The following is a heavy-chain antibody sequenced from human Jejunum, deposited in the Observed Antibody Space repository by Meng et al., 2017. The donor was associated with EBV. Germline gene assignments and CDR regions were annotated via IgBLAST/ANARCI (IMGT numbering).Heavy chain of an antibody. D-gene: IGHD2-21*02. V-gene: IGHV7-4-1*02. CDR2: INTRTGNP. CDR3: ASDISTATFGY. Sequence: FQSGSELKKPGASVKVSWKASGYTFSRDAMNWVRQAPGQGLEWMGWINTRTGNPAYAQGFTGRFVFSLDTSVSTAYLQISSLKAEDTAVYYCASDISTATFGYWGQGTLVTVSS. CDR1: GYTFSRDA. J-gene: IGHJ4*02.